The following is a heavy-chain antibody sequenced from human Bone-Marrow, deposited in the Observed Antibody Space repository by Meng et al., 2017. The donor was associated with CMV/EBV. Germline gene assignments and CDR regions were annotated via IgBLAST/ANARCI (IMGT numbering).Heavy chain of an antibody. D-gene: IGHD2-2*02. J-gene: IGHJ6*01. Sequence: GESLKISCAASGFTFSSYSMNWVRQAPGKGLEWVSSISSSSSYIYYADSVKGRFTISRDNAKNSLYLQMNSLRAEDTAVYYCARDVIVVVPAAIEVYYYGMDVWGQGTTVTCYS. CDR3: ARDVIVVVPAAIEVYYYGMDV. CDR2: ISSSSSYI. CDR1: GFTFSSYS. V-gene: IGHV3-21*01.